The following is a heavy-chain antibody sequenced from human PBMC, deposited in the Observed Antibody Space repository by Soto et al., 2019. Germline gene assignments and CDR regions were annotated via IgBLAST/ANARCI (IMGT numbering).Heavy chain of an antibody. D-gene: IGHD1-20*01. CDR2: IKQDGSEK. Sequence: GESLKISCAASGFTFSSYWMSWVRQAPGKGLEWVANIKQDGSEKYYVDSVKGRFTISRDNAKNSLYLQMNSLRAEDTAVYYCAGAVVTGTYYYYYYGMDVWGQGTTVTVSS. CDR1: GFTFSSYW. CDR3: AGAVVTGTYYYYYYGMDV. J-gene: IGHJ6*02. V-gene: IGHV3-7*01.